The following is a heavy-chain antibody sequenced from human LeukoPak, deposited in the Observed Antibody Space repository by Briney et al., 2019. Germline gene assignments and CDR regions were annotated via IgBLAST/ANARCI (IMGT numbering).Heavy chain of an antibody. CDR3: VRERRSPRYFDL. J-gene: IGHJ2*01. V-gene: IGHV1-3*01. CDR1: GYTFTSYA. Sequence: GASVKVSCKASGYTFTSYAMHWVRQAPGQSLEWMGWINAGNGNTKYSQKFQGRVTITRDTSASTAYMELSSLRSEDTAVYYCVRERRSPRYFDLWGRGTLVTVSS. CDR2: INAGNGNT.